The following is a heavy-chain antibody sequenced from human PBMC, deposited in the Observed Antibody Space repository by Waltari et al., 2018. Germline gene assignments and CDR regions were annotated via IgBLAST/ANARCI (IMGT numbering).Heavy chain of an antibody. J-gene: IGHJ5*02. CDR3: VREGIYSSTKDARFDP. D-gene: IGHD6-13*01. Sequence: QVQLQESGPGLVQPSQTLSLTCTVSGGSITRGSYYWSWIRQPAGKGLEWIGRIYTSGSTNYSPSLKSRVTISVDTSKNQFSLKLSSVTAADTAVYYCVREGIYSSTKDARFDPWGQGTLVTVSS. V-gene: IGHV4-61*02. CDR2: IYTSGST. CDR1: GGSITRGSYY.